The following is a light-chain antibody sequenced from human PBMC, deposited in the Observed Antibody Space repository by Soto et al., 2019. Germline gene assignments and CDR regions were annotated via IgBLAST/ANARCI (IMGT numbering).Light chain of an antibody. V-gene: IGKV1-39*01. CDR2: DSS. J-gene: IGKJ1*01. CDR3: QQSYSNPTWA. CDR1: QSISTY. Sequence: DIQLTQSPSSLSASVGDRITIXXRASQSISTYLNWYQQKPGEAPTLXXYDSSTLQSGVPSRFSGSGFGAEFTLTVSSLQPEDFATYYCQQSYSNPTWAFGQGTKVDIK.